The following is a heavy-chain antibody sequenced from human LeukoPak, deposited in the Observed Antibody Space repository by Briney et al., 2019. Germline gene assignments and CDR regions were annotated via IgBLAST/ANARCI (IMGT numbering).Heavy chain of an antibody. J-gene: IGHJ4*02. V-gene: IGHV4-39*07. D-gene: IGHD3-16*02. CDR2: IYYSGST. CDR1: GGSISSSTYY. Sequence: PSETLSLTCTVSGGSISSSTYYWGWIRQPPGKGLEWIGSIYYSGSTYYNPSLKSRVTISVDTSKNQFSLKLSSVTAADTAVYYCARIKRDDYVWGSYRYLGHYFDYWGQGTLVTVSS. CDR3: ARIKRDDYVWGSYRYLGHYFDY.